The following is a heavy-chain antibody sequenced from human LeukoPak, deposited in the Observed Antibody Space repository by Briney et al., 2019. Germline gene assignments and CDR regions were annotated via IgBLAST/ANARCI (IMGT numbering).Heavy chain of an antibody. CDR1: GFTFDDYG. Sequence: GGSLRLSCAASGFTFDDYGMSWVRQAPGKGLEWVSGINWNGGSTGYADSVKGRFTISRDNAKNSLYLQMNSLRAEDTALYYCARGDIVTGYPNWFDPWGQGTLVTVSS. V-gene: IGHV3-20*04. CDR3: ARGDIVTGYPNWFDP. D-gene: IGHD3-9*01. J-gene: IGHJ5*02. CDR2: INWNGGST.